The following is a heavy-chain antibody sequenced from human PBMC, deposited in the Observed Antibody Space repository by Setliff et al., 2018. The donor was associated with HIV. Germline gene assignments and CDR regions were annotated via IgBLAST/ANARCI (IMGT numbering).Heavy chain of an antibody. J-gene: IGHJ1*01. CDR1: GGSISSSNCY. CDR2: ISYSGST. CDR3: ARQVSGSSGYYYPLHIHH. Sequence: SETLSLTCTVSGGSISSSNCYWGWIRQPPGQGLAWIGSISYSGSTIYNPSLKSRVTISVDTSKNQFSLKLNSVTAADTAVYYCARQVSGSSGYYYPLHIHHWGQGTLVTVSS. D-gene: IGHD3-22*01. V-gene: IGHV4-39*01.